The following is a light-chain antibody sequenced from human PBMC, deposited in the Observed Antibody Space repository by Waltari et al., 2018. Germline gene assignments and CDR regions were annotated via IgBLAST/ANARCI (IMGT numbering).Light chain of an antibody. CDR3: LQHSGYPIT. CDR2: TAS. J-gene: IGKJ4*01. Sequence: DIQMTQSPSAMSASVGDRVTITCRASQGLRNFLAWFQQKPGNAPTRLFYTASSLQSGVPARFRGSGSGTEFTLTIISLQPEDFATYYCLQHSGYPITFGGGTKVEIK. CDR1: QGLRNF. V-gene: IGKV1-17*03.